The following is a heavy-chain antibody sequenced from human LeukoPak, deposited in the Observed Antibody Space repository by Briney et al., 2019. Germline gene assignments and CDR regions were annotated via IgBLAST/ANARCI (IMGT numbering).Heavy chain of an antibody. CDR3: ARDWNYENY. D-gene: IGHD1-7*01. Sequence: ASVKVSCKASGYAFTMYYIHWVRQAPGQGLEWMAWIDPSTGNTHYAQKFQGRITMTRDTSISAAYMELSRLRSDDTAVYYCARDWNYENYWGQGTLVTVSS. CDR2: IDPSTGNT. CDR1: GYAFTMYY. V-gene: IGHV1-2*02. J-gene: IGHJ4*02.